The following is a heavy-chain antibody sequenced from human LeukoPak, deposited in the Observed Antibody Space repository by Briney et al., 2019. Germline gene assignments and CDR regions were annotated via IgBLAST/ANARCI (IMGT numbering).Heavy chain of an antibody. V-gene: IGHV1-2*02. Sequence: ASVKVSCKASGYTFTGYYIHWVRQAPGQGLEWMGWINPNSGGANFAQNFQGRVTLTRDTSSSTAYLELTRLRSDDTAVYYCAREGKIVGASFDYWGQGTLVTVSS. CDR1: GYTFTGYY. D-gene: IGHD1-26*01. CDR3: AREGKIVGASFDY. CDR2: INPNSGGA. J-gene: IGHJ4*02.